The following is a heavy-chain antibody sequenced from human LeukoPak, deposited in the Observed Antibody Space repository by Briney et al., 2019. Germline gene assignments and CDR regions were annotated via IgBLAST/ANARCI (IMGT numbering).Heavy chain of an antibody. V-gene: IGHV4-59*08. CDR2: ISYSGST. J-gene: IGHJ1*01. CDR3: ARRRYYDSTGYLD. D-gene: IGHD3-22*01. Sequence: SETLSLTCTVSGGSISSYYWSWIRQPPGKGLEWIGYISYSGSTNYNPSLKSRVTISVDTSKNQFSLKLNSVTAADTAVYYCARRRYYDSTGYLDWGQGTLVTVSS. CDR1: GGSISSYY.